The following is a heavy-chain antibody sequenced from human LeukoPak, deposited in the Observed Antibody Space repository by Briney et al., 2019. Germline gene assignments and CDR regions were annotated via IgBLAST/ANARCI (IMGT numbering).Heavy chain of an antibody. CDR3: ASDADYTDAFDI. V-gene: IGHV3-30-3*01. D-gene: IGHD3-16*01. Sequence: GGSLRLSCAASGVTFSSYAMHWVRQAPGKGLEWVAVISYDGSNKYYADSVKGRFTISRDNSKNTLYLQMNSLRAEDTAVYYCASDADYTDAFDIWGQGTMVTVSS. J-gene: IGHJ3*02. CDR2: ISYDGSNK. CDR1: GVTFSSYA.